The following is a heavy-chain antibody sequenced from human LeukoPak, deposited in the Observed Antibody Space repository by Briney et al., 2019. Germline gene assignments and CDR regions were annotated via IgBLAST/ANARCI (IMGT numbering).Heavy chain of an antibody. CDR2: ISYDGSNK. D-gene: IGHD3-10*01. V-gene: IGHV3-30*18. J-gene: IGHJ6*04. Sequence: GGSLRLSCAASGFTFSSYGMHWVRQAPGKGLEWVAVISYDGSNKYYADSVKGRFTISRDNSKNTLYLQMNSLRAEDTAVYYCAKGHHYYGSGSYYIGQGYYYYGMDAWGKGTTVTVSS. CDR1: GFTFSSYG. CDR3: AKGHHYYGSGSYYIGQGYYYYGMDA.